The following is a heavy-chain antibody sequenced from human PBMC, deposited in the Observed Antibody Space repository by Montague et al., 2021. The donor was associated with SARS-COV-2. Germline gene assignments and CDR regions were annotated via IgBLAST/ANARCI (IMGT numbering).Heavy chain of an antibody. CDR2: IFNSGST. CDR3: VRVGVSNWYSFFDY. V-gene: IGHV4-59*01. J-gene: IGHJ4*02. CDR1: GGSISSYY. D-gene: IGHD6-13*01. Sequence: SETLSLTRTVSGGSISSYYWSWIRQPPGKGLEWIGYIFNSGSTNYNPSLKSRVTISVDTSKNQLSLGLRSVTAADTAVYYCVRVGVSNWYSFFDYWGQGTLVTVSS.